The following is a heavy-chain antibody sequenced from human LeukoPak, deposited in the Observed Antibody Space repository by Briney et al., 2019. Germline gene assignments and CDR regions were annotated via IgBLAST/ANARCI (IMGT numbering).Heavy chain of an antibody. V-gene: IGHV3-7*04. Sequence: GGSLSLSCEASGFDIRNYYMSWVRQAPGKGLEWVGDIRHNGSNVYNVDLLRGRFTISRDNAKNSLFLQMNSLKDEDTAVYYCARDGSGSEFSLDHWGHGNLCSVSS. J-gene: IGHJ4*01. CDR3: ARDGSGSEFSLDH. CDR1: GFDIRNYY. CDR2: IRHNGSNV. D-gene: IGHD3-10*01.